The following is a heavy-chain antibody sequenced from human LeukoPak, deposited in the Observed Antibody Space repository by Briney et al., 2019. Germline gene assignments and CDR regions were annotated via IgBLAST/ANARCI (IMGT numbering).Heavy chain of an antibody. CDR1: GYTFTGYY. V-gene: IGHV1-2*02. Sequence: ASVKVSCKASGYTFTGYYMHWVRQAPGQGFEWMAWINPNSGGTYYAQNFHDRITMTRDTSISTAYMELSRLRSDDTAIYYCARANALYCSSTSCLFDYWGQGTLVTVSS. D-gene: IGHD2-2*01. J-gene: IGHJ4*02. CDR2: INPNSGGT. CDR3: ARANALYCSSTSCLFDY.